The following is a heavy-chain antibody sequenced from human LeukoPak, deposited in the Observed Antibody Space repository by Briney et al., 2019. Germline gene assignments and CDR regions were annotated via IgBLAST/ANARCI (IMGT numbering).Heavy chain of an antibody. CDR3: ARGSSSDYDFWSGYSAGYYYYYYMDV. D-gene: IGHD3-3*01. J-gene: IGHJ6*03. Sequence: SQTLSLTFTVSGGSISSGDYYWSWIRQPPGKGLEWIGYIYYSGSTYYNPSLKSRVTISVDTSKNQFSLKLSSVTAADTAVYYCARGSSSDYDFWSGYSAGYYYYYYMDVWGKGTTVTVSS. CDR2: IYYSGST. V-gene: IGHV4-30-4*08. CDR1: GGSISSGDYY.